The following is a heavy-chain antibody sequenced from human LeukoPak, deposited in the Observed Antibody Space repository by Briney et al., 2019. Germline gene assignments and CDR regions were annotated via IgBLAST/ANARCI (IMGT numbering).Heavy chain of an antibody. CDR2: ISAYNGNT. J-gene: IGHJ6*04. CDR1: GYTFTSYG. Sequence: ASVKVSCKASGYTFTSYGISWVRQAPGQGLEWMGWISAYNGNTNYAQKLQGRVTMTTDTSTSTAYMELRSLRSDDTAVYYCARAGYCSSTSCYTFYGMDVWGKGTTVTVSS. CDR3: ARAGYCSSTSCYTFYGMDV. D-gene: IGHD2-2*01. V-gene: IGHV1-18*04.